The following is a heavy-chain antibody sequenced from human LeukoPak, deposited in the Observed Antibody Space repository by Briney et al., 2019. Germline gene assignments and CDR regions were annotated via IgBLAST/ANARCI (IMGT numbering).Heavy chain of an antibody. V-gene: IGHV4-59*08. Sequence: SETLSLTCTVSGGSISSYYWSWIRQPPGKGLEWIGYIYYSGSTNYNPSLKSRVTISIDTSKNQFSLKLSSVTAADTAVYYCARSYCSAGSCYSKIFDSWGQGTLVTVSS. CDR2: IYYSGST. D-gene: IGHD2-15*01. CDR1: GGSISSYY. J-gene: IGHJ4*02. CDR3: ARSYCSAGSCYSKIFDS.